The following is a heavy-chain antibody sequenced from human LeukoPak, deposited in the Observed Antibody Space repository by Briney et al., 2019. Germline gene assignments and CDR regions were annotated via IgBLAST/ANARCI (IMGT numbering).Heavy chain of an antibody. V-gene: IGHV3-30*02. Sequence: GGYLRLSCAASGFTFSSYGMHWVRQAPGKGLEWVAFIQYDGSNKYYADSVKGRFTISRDNSKNTLYLQMNSLRAEDTAVYYCAKGLYHYDSIGPKDYWGQGTLVTVSS. D-gene: IGHD3-22*01. CDR1: GFTFSSYG. CDR3: AKGLYHYDSIGPKDY. CDR2: IQYDGSNK. J-gene: IGHJ4*02.